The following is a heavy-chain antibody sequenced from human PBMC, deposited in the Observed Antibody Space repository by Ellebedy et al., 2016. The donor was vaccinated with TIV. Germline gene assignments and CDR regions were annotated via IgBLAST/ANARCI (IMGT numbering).Heavy chain of an antibody. CDR2: IYYSGST. V-gene: IGHV4-59*08. CDR1: GGSISSYY. CDR3: ARHRGIGSSGYFALTY. D-gene: IGHD3-22*01. J-gene: IGHJ4*02. Sequence: SETLSLTCTVSGGSISSYYWSWIRQPPGKGLEWIGYIYYSGSTYYNPSLKSRVTISVDTSKNQFSLKLSSVTAADTAVYYCARHRGIGSSGYFALTYWGQGTLVTVSS.